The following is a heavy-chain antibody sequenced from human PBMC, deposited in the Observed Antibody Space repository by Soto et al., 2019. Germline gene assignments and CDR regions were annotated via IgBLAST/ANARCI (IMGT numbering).Heavy chain of an antibody. V-gene: IGHV3-30*03. Sequence: PGGSLRLSCAASGFTFSSYGMHWVRQAPGKGLEWVAVISYDGSNKYYADSVKGRFTISRDNSKNTLHLQMNSLRAEDTAVHYCATYYYDSSGYQNPDYWGQGTLVTVSS. D-gene: IGHD3-22*01. CDR3: ATYYYDSSGYQNPDY. CDR2: ISYDGSNK. CDR1: GFTFSSYG. J-gene: IGHJ4*02.